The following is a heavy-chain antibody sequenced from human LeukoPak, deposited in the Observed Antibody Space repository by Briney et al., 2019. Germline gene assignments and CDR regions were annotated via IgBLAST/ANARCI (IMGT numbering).Heavy chain of an antibody. CDR1: GFTFSSYG. Sequence: GGSLRLSCAASGFTFSSYGMHWVRQAPGKGLEWVSYISSSSSTIYYADSVKGRFTISRDNAKNSLYLQMNSLRAEDTAVYYCARDRPLVVPAANPYWGQGTLVTVSS. CDR2: ISSSSSTI. V-gene: IGHV3-48*01. D-gene: IGHD2-2*01. CDR3: ARDRPLVVPAANPY. J-gene: IGHJ4*02.